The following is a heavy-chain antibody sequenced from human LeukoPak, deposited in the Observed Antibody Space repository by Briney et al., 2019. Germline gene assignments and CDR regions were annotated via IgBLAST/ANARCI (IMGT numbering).Heavy chain of an antibody. V-gene: IGHV3-30*04. CDR3: ARDHGGGSWYYFDY. CDR1: GFTFSSHA. D-gene: IGHD2-15*01. Sequence: GGSLRLSCAAPGFTFSSHAMHWVRQAPGKGLEWVAIVLYDGSSRYNADSVKGRFTISRDNSKNTLYVQMNSLRADDTAVYYCARDHGGGSWYYFDYWGQGTLVTVSS. CDR2: VLYDGSSR. J-gene: IGHJ4*02.